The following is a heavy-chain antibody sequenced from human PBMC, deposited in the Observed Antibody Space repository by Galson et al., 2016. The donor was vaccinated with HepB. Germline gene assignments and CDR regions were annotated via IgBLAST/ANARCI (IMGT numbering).Heavy chain of an antibody. Sequence: SLRLSCAASGFTFTNYWMTWVRQAPGKGLEWVANLNPDGDEKSYASSVKGRFTISRDNSRDTLYLQMDSLRAEDTAVYYCARDPNMVWGGNPSYFDNWGQGSLVTVSS. V-gene: IGHV3-7*01. J-gene: IGHJ4*02. CDR1: GFTFTNYW. CDR3: ARDPNMVWGGNPSYFDN. CDR2: LNPDGDEK. D-gene: IGHD3-10*01.